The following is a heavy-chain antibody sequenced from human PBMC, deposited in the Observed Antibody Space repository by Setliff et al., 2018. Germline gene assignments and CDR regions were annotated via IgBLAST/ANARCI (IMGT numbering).Heavy chain of an antibody. CDR1: GFSFSYYY. CDR2: ISGDGITI. CDR3: ARDGVFYAMDV. J-gene: IGHJ6*02. V-gene: IGHV3-11*04. D-gene: IGHD3-10*01. Sequence: GGSLRLSCAASGFSFSYYYMSWVRQAPGKGLEWLSKISGDGITIYYADSVRGRFTISRDNAKDSLYLQMNSLRAEDTALYYCARDGVFYAMDVWGRGTKVTVSS.